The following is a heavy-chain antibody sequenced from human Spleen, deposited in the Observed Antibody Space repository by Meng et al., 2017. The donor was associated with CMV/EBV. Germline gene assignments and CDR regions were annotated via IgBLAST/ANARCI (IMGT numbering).Heavy chain of an antibody. CDR2: INPNSGGT. J-gene: IGHJ6*02. Sequence: ASVKVSCKASGGTFNNYNIAWVRQAPGQGLEWMGWINPNSGGTNYAQKFQGRVTMTRDTSISTAYMELSRLRSDDTAVYYCARDPPTSYDFWSGYRNYYYYGMDVWGQGTTVTVSS. CDR1: GGTFNNYN. D-gene: IGHD3-3*01. V-gene: IGHV1-2*02. CDR3: ARDPPTSYDFWSGYRNYYYYGMDV.